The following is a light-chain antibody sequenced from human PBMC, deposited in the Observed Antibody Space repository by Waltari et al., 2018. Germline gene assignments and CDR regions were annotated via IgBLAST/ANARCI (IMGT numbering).Light chain of an antibody. CDR3: QHYVNLPAT. J-gene: IGKJ1*01. CDR2: HAS. Sequence: EIVLTQSPDTLSFPPGESATLSCRASESISKYLAWYQQKPGQAPRLLIYHASSRSSGIPDRFSGSGFGTDFSLTINRLEPEDFAVYYCQHYVNLPATFGQGTKLEIK. V-gene: IGKV3-20*01. CDR1: ESISKY.